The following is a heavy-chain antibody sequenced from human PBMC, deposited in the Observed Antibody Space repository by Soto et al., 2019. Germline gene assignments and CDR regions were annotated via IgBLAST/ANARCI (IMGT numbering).Heavy chain of an antibody. Sequence: SETLSLTCTVSGGSISSYYWSWIRQPPGKGLEWIGYIYYSGSTNYNPSLKSRVTISVDTSKNQFFLKLSSVTAADTAVYYCARDQQPPGYYYYGMDVWGQGTTVTVSS. CDR2: IYYSGST. J-gene: IGHJ6*02. D-gene: IGHD6-13*01. CDR3: ARDQQPPGYYYYGMDV. V-gene: IGHV4-59*01. CDR1: GGSISSYY.